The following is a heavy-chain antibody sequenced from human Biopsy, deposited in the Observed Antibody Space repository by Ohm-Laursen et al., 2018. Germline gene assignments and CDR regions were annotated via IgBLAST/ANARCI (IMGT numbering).Heavy chain of an antibody. Sequence: SLRLSCSASGFNFNDYGMHWVRQAPGKGLEWISLVWYDGTNEDYADSVKGRFTISRDNSKNTLYLQINTLTLEDTAFYYCARGLSSGWYGYFDVWGRGTLVTVSS. CDR2: VWYDGTNE. CDR1: GFNFNDYG. J-gene: IGHJ2*01. V-gene: IGHV3-33*08. D-gene: IGHD6-19*01. CDR3: ARGLSSGWYGYFDV.